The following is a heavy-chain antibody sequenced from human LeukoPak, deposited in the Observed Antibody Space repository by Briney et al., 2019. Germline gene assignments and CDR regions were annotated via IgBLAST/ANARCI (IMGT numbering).Heavy chain of an antibody. CDR1: GESFSDYY. V-gene: IGHV4-34*01. Sequence: SETLSLTCAVSGESFSDYYWNWIRQPPGKGLEWIGEINHSGDTNYNPSLKNRVTISVATSRRQFSLKLSSVTAADTAVYYCARGTQTSYYYGSGSRGYYFDYWGQGTLATVSS. CDR2: INHSGDT. D-gene: IGHD3-10*01. J-gene: IGHJ4*02. CDR3: ARGTQTSYYYGSGSRGYYFDY.